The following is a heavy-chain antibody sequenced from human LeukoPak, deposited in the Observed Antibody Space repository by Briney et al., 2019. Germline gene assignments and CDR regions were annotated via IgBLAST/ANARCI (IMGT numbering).Heavy chain of an antibody. CDR2: IRSDGSNK. Sequence: GGSLRLSCAGSGFSFSSYGMHWVRQAPGKGLEWMAFIRSDGSNKYYADSVKGRFTVSRDNSKNTLYLQMNSLRAEDTAVYYCARRATTERGHSYGLDYWGQGTLVTVSS. J-gene: IGHJ4*02. V-gene: IGHV3-30*02. CDR3: ARRATTERGHSYGLDY. D-gene: IGHD5-18*01. CDR1: GFSFSSYG.